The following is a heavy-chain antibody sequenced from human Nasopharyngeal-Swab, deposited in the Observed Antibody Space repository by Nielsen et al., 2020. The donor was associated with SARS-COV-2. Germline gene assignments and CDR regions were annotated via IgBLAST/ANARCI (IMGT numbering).Heavy chain of an antibody. D-gene: IGHD4-17*01. CDR1: GYTLTELS. CDR2: INPNSGGT. V-gene: IGHV1-2*06. CDR3: ARDPDYGEKKGNGMDV. Sequence: ASVKVSCKVSGYTLTELSMHWVRQDPGQGFEWMGRINPNSGGTNYAQKFQGRVTMTRDTSISTAYMELSRLRSDDTAVYYCARDPDYGEKKGNGMDVWGQGTTVTVSS. J-gene: IGHJ6*02.